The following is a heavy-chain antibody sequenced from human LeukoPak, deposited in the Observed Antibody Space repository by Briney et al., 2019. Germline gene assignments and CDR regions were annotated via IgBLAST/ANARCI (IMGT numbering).Heavy chain of an antibody. Sequence: GASVKVSCKTSGYTFTDYYMNWVRQAPGQGLEWMGWINPKSGATNYAQKFQDRVTMTRDTSISTAYMELSRLRSDDTAVYYCAREAVVVVAATTNAFDIWGQGTMVTVSS. CDR1: GYTFTDYY. CDR3: AREAVVVVAATTNAFDI. J-gene: IGHJ3*02. CDR2: INPKSGAT. V-gene: IGHV1-2*02. D-gene: IGHD2-15*01.